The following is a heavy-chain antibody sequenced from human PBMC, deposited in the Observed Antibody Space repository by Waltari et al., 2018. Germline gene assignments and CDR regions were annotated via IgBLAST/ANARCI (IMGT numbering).Heavy chain of an antibody. V-gene: IGHV3-53*01. CDR2: LYRGGAA. CDR3: VRENRGNYVPNWFDT. Sequence: EVQLVESGGGLIQTGGYLRLTCGVTGLIVSTNYMSWVRQAPGQGPEWVSVLYRGGAAFYVDSVKGRFTISRENSKNTLYLQMNKVRVDDTATYYCVRENRGNYVPNWFDTWGQGALVTVSS. J-gene: IGHJ5*02. D-gene: IGHD3-10*02. CDR1: GLIVSTNY.